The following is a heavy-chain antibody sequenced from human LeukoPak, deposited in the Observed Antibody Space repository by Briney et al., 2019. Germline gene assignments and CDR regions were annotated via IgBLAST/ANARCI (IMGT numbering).Heavy chain of an antibody. J-gene: IGHJ3*02. V-gene: IGHV3-23*01. CDR3: AKDVFRRDAFDI. CDR2: ISGSGGST. CDR1: GFTFSSYA. Sequence: PGGSLRLSCAASGFTFSSYAMSWVRQAPGKGLEWVSAISGSGGSTYYADSVKGRFTISRDNSKNTLYLQMNSLRSEDTAVYYCAKDVFRRDAFDIWGQGTMVTVSS.